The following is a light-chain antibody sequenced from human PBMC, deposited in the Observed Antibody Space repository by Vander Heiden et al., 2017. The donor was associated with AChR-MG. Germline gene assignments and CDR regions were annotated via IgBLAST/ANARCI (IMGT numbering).Light chain of an antibody. CDR1: NSNIGAGYD. J-gene: IGLJ3*02. V-gene: IGLV1-40*01. Sequence: HSVLTQPPSVSGAPGQGVTTSCAGNNSNIGAGYDVPWYQQHPGTAPKLLIYAYTNRPSGVPDRFSGSKSGTSASLAITGLQAGDEADYFCQAYDNTLSVWVFGGGTKLTVL. CDR2: AYT. CDR3: QAYDNTLSVWV.